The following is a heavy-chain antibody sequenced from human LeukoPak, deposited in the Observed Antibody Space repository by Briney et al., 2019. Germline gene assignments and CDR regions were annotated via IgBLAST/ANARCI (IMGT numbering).Heavy chain of an antibody. V-gene: IGHV4-59*01. CDR3: ARAPGAAAGPYYYYYYGMDV. Sequence: PSETLSLTCTVSGGSIRSYYWSWIRQPPGKGLEWIGYIYSIGSTNYNPSLKSRVTISVDTSKNQFSLKLSSVTAADTAVYYCARAPGAAAGPYYYYYYGMDVWGQGTTVTVSS. CDR2: IYSIGST. CDR1: GGSIRSYY. D-gene: IGHD6-13*01. J-gene: IGHJ6*02.